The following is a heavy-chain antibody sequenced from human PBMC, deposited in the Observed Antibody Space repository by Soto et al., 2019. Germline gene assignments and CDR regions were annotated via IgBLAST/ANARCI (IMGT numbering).Heavy chain of an antibody. CDR1: GFTFSSYG. CDR3: AKDHYDTLTGYYGPDY. J-gene: IGHJ4*02. Sequence: QVQLVESGGGVVQPGRSLRLSCAASGFTFSSYGIHWVRQAPGKGLEWVAVISYDGSNKYYADSVKGRFTISRDNSKNTLYRQMNSLRAEDTAVYYCAKDHYDTLTGYYGPDYWGQGTLVTVSS. V-gene: IGHV3-30*18. D-gene: IGHD3-9*01. CDR2: ISYDGSNK.